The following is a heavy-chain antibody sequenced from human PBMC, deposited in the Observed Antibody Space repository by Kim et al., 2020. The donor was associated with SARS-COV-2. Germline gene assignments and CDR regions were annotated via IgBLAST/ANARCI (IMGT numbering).Heavy chain of an antibody. CDR2: INPNSGGT. CDR3: ARAGGDFIDCSSTSCYRYGYYYYGMDV. Sequence: ASVKVSCKASGYTFTGYYMHWVRQAPGQGLEWMGWINPNSGGTNYAQKFQGRVTMTRDTSISTAYMELSRLRSDDTAVYYCARAGGDFIDCSSTSCYRYGYYYYGMDVWGQGTTVTVSS. D-gene: IGHD2-2*01. CDR1: GYTFTGYY. J-gene: IGHJ6*02. V-gene: IGHV1-2*02.